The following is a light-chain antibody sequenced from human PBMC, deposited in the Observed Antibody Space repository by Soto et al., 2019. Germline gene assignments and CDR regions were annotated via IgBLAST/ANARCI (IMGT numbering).Light chain of an antibody. CDR1: SSNIGSET. CDR2: SNN. J-gene: IGLJ2*01. V-gene: IGLV1-44*01. Sequence: QSVLTQPPSASGTPGQRVTISCSGSSSNIGSETVNWHQQLPGTAPKLLIYSNNQRPSGVPDRFSGSKSGTSASLAISGLQSEDEADYYCASWDDSLSGPVFGGGTKLTVL. CDR3: ASWDDSLSGPV.